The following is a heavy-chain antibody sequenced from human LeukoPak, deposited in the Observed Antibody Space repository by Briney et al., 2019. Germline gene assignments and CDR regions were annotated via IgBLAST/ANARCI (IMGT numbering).Heavy chain of an antibody. V-gene: IGHV1-18*01. Sequence: GASVKVSCKTSGYIFISYGISWVRQAPGQGLEWMGWIGAYNGNTVYVEKFQGRVTMTTDTSTSTAYMELRSLRSDDTAVYYCAKDHQYDFDYWGQGTLVTVSS. D-gene: IGHD2-2*01. CDR1: GYIFISYG. J-gene: IGHJ4*02. CDR3: AKDHQYDFDY. CDR2: IGAYNGNT.